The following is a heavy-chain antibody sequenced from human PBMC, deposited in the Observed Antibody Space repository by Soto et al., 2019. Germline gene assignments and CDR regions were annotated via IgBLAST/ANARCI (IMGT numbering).Heavy chain of an antibody. CDR2: MGNDGITT. Sequence: QVQLVESGGGVVQPGRSLRLSCAASGFTFSTYGMHWVRQAPGKGLEWVAVMGNDGITTFYADSVKGRFTISRENSKNTLFLQMNSLRADDTAVYYCAKEFQWELHAFDIWGQGTMVTVSS. J-gene: IGHJ3*02. V-gene: IGHV3-30*18. CDR1: GFTFSTYG. CDR3: AKEFQWELHAFDI. D-gene: IGHD1-26*01.